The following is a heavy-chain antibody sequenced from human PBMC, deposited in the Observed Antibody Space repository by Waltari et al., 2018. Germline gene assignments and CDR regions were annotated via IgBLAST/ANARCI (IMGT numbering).Heavy chain of an antibody. V-gene: IGHV4-34*01. CDR3: ARRSRPRYYDSSGYYYFDY. J-gene: IGHJ4*02. CDR2: INHSGST. Sequence: QVQLQQWGAGLLKPSETLSLTCAVYGGSFSGYYWSWIRQPPGKGLEWIGEINHSGSTNYNPSLKGRVTISVDTSKNQFSLKLSSVTAADTAVYYCARRSRPRYYDSSGYYYFDYWGQGTLVTVSS. D-gene: IGHD3-22*01. CDR1: GGSFSGYY.